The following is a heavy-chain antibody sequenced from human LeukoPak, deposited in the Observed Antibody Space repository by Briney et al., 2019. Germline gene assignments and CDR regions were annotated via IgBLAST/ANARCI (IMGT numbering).Heavy chain of an antibody. CDR3: VRDLVGGQGAFDI. J-gene: IGHJ3*02. V-gene: IGHV3-21*01. Sequence: VSSISSSSSYIYYADSVKGRFTISRDNAKNSLYLQMNSLRAEDTAVYYCVRDLVGGQGAFDIWGQGTMVTVSS. D-gene: IGHD2-8*02. CDR2: ISSSSSYI.